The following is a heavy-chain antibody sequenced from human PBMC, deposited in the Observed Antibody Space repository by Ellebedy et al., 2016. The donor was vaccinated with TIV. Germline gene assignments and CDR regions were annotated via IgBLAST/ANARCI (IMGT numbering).Heavy chain of an antibody. CDR2: IKQDGGEK. D-gene: IGHD2-15*01. Sequence: GESLKISCAASGFTFSNYWMSWVRQAPGKGLEWVANIKQDGGEKNYVDSVKGRFTISRDNSKNTLYLQMNSLRPEDTAVCYCARAGCSGGSCYYYYGIDVWGQGTTVTVSS. J-gene: IGHJ6*02. CDR1: GFTFSNYW. V-gene: IGHV3-7*01. CDR3: ARAGCSGGSCYYYYGIDV.